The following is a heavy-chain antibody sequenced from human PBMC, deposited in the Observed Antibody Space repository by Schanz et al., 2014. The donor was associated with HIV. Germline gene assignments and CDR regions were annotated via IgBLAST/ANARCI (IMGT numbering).Heavy chain of an antibody. V-gene: IGHV1-8*02. CDR3: ARGPKWEGLMDV. CDR2: MNPSTGNS. CDR1: GYTFSDYD. D-gene: IGHD1-26*01. J-gene: IGHJ6*02. Sequence: QVQLVQSGPEVKKPGASVRVSCETSGYTFSDYDINWVRQASGLGLEWMGWMNPSTGNSGYAQMFQVSVTMTRDTSISTAYLEVDSLKSEDTAVYYCARGPKWEGLMDVWGQGTTVIVSS.